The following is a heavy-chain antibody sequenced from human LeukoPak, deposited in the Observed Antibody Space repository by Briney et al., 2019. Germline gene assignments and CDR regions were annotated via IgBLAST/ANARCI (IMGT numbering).Heavy chain of an antibody. J-gene: IGHJ4*02. CDR2: IKGWESET. CDR1: GFTFRTYG. CDR3: ARGPGATITTWLGY. Sequence: GGSVILPCASTGFTFRTYGMSWIGHATGNGLDWNTHIKGWESETCDEVSVRGRFTISRDNAKNSLFLQMSSLRDEDTAIYYCARGPGATITTWLGYWGQGTLVTVSS. V-gene: IGHV3-7*01. D-gene: IGHD5-24*01.